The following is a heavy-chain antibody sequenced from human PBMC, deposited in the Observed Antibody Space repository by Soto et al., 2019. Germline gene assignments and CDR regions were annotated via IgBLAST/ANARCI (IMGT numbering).Heavy chain of an antibody. V-gene: IGHV3-30*03. Sequence: GGSLRLSCAVSGFIISSHAMHWVRQAPGKGLEWVAVISYDGNNKFYADSVKGRFTISRDNSKNTLYLQMNSLRAEDTAVYYCARNYFDSGGGFDYWGQGTLVTVSS. J-gene: IGHJ4*02. D-gene: IGHD3-22*01. CDR2: ISYDGNNK. CDR1: GFIISSHA. CDR3: ARNYFDSGGGFDY.